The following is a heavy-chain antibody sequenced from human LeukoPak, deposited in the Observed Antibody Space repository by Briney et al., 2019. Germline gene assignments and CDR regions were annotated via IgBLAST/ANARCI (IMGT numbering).Heavy chain of an antibody. D-gene: IGHD3-16*02. V-gene: IGHV3-7*01. Sequence: PGGSLRLSRAASGFTFSSYWMSWVRQAPGKGLEWVANIKQDGSEKYYVDSVKGRFTISRDNAKNSLYLQMNSLRAEDTAVYYCARGHPMITFGGVIVVWGQGTLVTVSS. CDR2: IKQDGSEK. J-gene: IGHJ4*02. CDR1: GFTFSSYW. CDR3: ARGHPMITFGGVIVV.